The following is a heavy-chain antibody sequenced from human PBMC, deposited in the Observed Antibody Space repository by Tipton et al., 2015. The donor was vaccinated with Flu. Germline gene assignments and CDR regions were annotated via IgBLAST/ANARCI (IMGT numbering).Heavy chain of an antibody. V-gene: IGHV4-39*07. Sequence: TLSLTCAVSGGSISSVSHYWGWIRQPPGKGLEWIGEMYHSGNTNYNPSLKSRVTMSVDKSKNQFSLRLSSVTAADTAVYYCATSEYFQHWGQGTLVTVSS. J-gene: IGHJ1*01. CDR1: GGSISSVSHY. CDR2: MYHSGNT. CDR3: ATSEYFQH.